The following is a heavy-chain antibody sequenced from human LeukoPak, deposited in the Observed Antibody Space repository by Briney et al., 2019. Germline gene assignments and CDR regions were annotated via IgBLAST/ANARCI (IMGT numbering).Heavy chain of an antibody. CDR1: GYSFTSYW. V-gene: IGHV5-51*01. CDR2: IYPGDSDT. J-gene: IGHJ6*03. CDR3: ARQGCSSTTCYYYYYMDV. D-gene: IGHD2-2*01. Sequence: GESLKISCKGSGYSFTSYWIGWVRQMPGKGLEWMGIIYPGDSDTRYSPSFQGQVTISADKSISTAYLQWSSLKASDTAMYYCARQGCSSTTCYYYYYMDVWGKGTTVTV.